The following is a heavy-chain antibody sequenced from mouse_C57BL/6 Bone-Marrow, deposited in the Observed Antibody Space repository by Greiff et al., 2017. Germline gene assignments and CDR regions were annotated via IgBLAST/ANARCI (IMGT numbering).Heavy chain of an antibody. V-gene: IGHV1-82*01. J-gene: IGHJ2*01. Sequence: VKLMESGPELVKPGASVKISCKASGYAFSSSWMNWVKQRPGKGLEWIGRFYPGDGDTNYNGKFKGKATLTADKSSSTAYMQLSSLTSEDSAVYFCAREDVDSWGLGTTRTVSS. CDR2: FYPGDGDT. CDR3: AREDVDS. CDR1: GYAFSSSW.